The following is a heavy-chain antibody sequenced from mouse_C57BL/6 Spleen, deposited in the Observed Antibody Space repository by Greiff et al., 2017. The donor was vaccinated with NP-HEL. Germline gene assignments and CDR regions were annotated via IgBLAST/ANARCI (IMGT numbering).Heavy chain of an antibody. D-gene: IGHD1-1*01. V-gene: IGHV1-55*01. Sequence: VQLQQSGAELVKPGASVKMSCKASGYTFTSYWITWVKQRPGQGLEWIGDIYPGSGSTNYNEKFKSKATLTVDTSSSTAYMQLSSLTSEDSAVYYCATYYYGSSSLYYAMDYWGQGTSVTVSS. CDR3: ATYYYGSSSLYYAMDY. CDR1: GYTFTSYW. J-gene: IGHJ4*01. CDR2: IYPGSGST.